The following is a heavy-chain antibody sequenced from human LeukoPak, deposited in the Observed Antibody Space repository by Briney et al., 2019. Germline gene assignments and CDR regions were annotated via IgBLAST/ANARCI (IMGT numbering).Heavy chain of an antibody. J-gene: IGHJ4*02. Sequence: SETLSLTCTVSGGSVSRSSFYWGWIRQPPGKGLEWIGNIYYSGSTYYNPSLKSRVTISIDTSKNQFSLKLSSVTAADTAVYYYARTTVVTLFDYWGQGTLVTVSS. D-gene: IGHD4-23*01. CDR3: ARTTVVTLFDY. CDR2: IYYSGST. V-gene: IGHV4-39*01. CDR1: GGSVSRSSFY.